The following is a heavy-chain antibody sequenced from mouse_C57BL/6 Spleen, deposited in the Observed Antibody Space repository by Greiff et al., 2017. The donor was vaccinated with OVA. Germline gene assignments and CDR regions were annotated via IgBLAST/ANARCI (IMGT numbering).Heavy chain of an antibody. Sequence: QVQLQQPGAELVKPGASVKLSCKASGYTFTSYWMQWVKQRPGQGLEWIGEIDPSDSSTNDNQQFKGKATLTVDTSSSTAYMQLSSLTSEDSAVYYCASDRTFDYWGQGTTLTVAS. CDR2: IDPSDSST. CDR1: GYTFTSYW. V-gene: IGHV1-50*01. CDR3: ASDRTFDY. J-gene: IGHJ2*01.